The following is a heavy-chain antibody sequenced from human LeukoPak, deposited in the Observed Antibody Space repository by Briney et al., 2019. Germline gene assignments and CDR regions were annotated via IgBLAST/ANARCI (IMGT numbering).Heavy chain of an antibody. CDR1: GFTFSSYG. D-gene: IGHD3-10*01. J-gene: IGHJ4*02. Sequence: GGSLRLSCAASGFTFSSYGMHWVRQAPGKGLEWVSAISGSGGSTYYADSVKGRFTISRDNSKNTLYLQMNSLRAEDTAVYYCARKDYYGSGSYTQYYFDYWGQGTLVTVSS. V-gene: IGHV3-23*01. CDR2: ISGSGGST. CDR3: ARKDYYGSGSYTQYYFDY.